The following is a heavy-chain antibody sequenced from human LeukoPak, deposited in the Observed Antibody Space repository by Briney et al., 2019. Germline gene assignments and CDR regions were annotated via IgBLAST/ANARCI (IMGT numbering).Heavy chain of an antibody. CDR3: ARHSWNAAFDL. D-gene: IGHD1-1*01. CDR1: GFTFSNYD. V-gene: IGHV3-13*01. CDR2: IDTAGDT. Sequence: PGGSLRLSCAASGFTFSNYDMHWVRQTTGKGLERVSAIDTAGDTYYPGSVKGRFTISRENAKNSFFLQMNSLRADDTAVYYCARHSWNAAFDLWGRGTMVTVSS. J-gene: IGHJ3*01.